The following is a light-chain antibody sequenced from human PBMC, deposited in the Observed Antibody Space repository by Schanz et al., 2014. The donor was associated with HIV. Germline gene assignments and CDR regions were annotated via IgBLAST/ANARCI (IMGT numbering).Light chain of an antibody. Sequence: EIVLTQSPGTLSLSPGESATLSCRASQSVSSSYSAWYQQKPGQAPRLVIYDASSRATGIPDRFSGSESGTDFTLTISSLQSEDFAVYYCQQYGNSPRTFGQGTKVEI. J-gene: IGKJ1*01. CDR3: QQYGNSPRT. CDR1: QSVSSSY. CDR2: DAS. V-gene: IGKV3-20*01.